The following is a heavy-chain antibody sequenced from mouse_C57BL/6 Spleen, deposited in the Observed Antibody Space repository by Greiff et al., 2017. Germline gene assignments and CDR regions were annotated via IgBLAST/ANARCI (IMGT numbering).Heavy chain of an antibody. CDR1: GYSITSGYY. CDR2: ISYDGSN. V-gene: IGHV3-6*01. J-gene: IGHJ4*01. CDR3: ARDGASYSNYLYYAMDY. Sequence: EVKLMESGPGLVKPSQSLSLTCSVTGYSITSGYYWNWIRQFPGNKLEWMGYISYDGSNNYNPSLKNRISITRDTSKNQFFLKLNSVTTEDTATYYCARDGASYSNYLYYAMDYWGQGTSVTVSS. D-gene: IGHD2-5*01.